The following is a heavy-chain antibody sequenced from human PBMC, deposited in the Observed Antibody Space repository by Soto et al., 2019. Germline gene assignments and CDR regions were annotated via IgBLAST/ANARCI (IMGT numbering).Heavy chain of an antibody. J-gene: IGHJ4*02. V-gene: IGHV3-21*01. CDR2: ISSSSSYI. CDR3: AREGYCSSTSCYWGYFDY. CDR1: GFTFSSYS. D-gene: IGHD2-2*01. Sequence: PGGSLRLSCAASGFTFSSYSMNWVRQAPGKGLEWVSSISSSSSYIYYADSVKGRFTISRDNAKNSLYLQMNSLGAEDTAVYYCAREGYCSSTSCYWGYFDYWGQGTLVTVSS.